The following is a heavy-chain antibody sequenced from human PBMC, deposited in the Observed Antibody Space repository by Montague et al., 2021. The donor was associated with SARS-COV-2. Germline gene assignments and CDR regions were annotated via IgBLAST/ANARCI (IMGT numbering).Heavy chain of an antibody. Sequence: SETLSLTCAVSGGSLSTPHYWSWVRQPPGKGLEWIGEVHHSGNANYNPSFNGRATISVDKSKNQFSLTLTSVTAADTAVYYCACDRITRGWLAPWGQGTLVTVSS. CDR2: VHHSGNA. CDR1: GGSLSTPHY. V-gene: IGHV4-4*02. D-gene: IGHD7-27*01. J-gene: IGHJ5*02. CDR3: ACDRITRGWLAP.